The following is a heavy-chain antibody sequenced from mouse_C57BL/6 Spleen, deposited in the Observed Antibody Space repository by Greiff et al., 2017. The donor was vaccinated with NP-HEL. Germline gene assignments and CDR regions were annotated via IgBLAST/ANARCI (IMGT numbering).Heavy chain of an antibody. CDR1: GYSITSDY. Sequence: EVKLMESGPGLAKPSQTLSLTCSVTGYSITSDYWNWIRKFPGNKLEYMGYISYSGSTYYNPSLKSRISITRDTSKNQYYLQLNSVTTEDTATYYCARYSITTVVATGYFDYWGQGTTLTVSS. V-gene: IGHV3-8*01. CDR2: ISYSGST. J-gene: IGHJ2*01. D-gene: IGHD1-1*01. CDR3: ARYSITTVVATGYFDY.